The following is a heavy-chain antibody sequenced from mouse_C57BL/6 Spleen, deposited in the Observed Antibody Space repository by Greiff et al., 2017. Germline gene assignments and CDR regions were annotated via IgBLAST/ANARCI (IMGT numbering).Heavy chain of an antibody. V-gene: IGHV1-69*01. CDR3: ARRSITPVVAVDY. CDR1: GYTFTSYW. Sequence: QVQLQQPGAELVMPGASVKLSCKASGYTFTSYWMHWVKQRPGQGLEWIGEIDPSDSYTNYNQKFKGKSTLTVDKSSSTAYMQLSSLTSEDSAVYYCARRSITPVVAVDYWGQGTTLTGSS. D-gene: IGHD1-1*01. CDR2: IDPSDSYT. J-gene: IGHJ2*01.